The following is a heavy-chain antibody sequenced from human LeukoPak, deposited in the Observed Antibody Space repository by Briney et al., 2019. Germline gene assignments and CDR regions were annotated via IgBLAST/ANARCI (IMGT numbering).Heavy chain of an antibody. J-gene: IGHJ4*02. V-gene: IGHV4-59*01. CDR2: IYYTGST. CDR3: ARVFSFGGTTSPYDY. CDR1: GGSISSYY. D-gene: IGHD3-16*01. Sequence: PSETLSLTFTVSGGSISSYYWSWIRQPPGKGLEWIGYIYYTGSTNYNPSLKSRVTISVDTSKNQFSLQLSSVTAADTAVYYCARVFSFGGTTSPYDYWAREPWSPSPQ.